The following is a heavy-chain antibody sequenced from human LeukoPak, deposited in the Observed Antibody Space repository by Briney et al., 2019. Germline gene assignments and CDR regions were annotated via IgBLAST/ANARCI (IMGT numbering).Heavy chain of an antibody. V-gene: IGHV4-59*08. J-gene: IGHJ4*02. CDR1: GGSISSYQ. CDR2: ISYSGFT. Sequence: SETLSLTCAVSGGSISSYQWSWIRQPPGKGLEWIGYISYSGFTNYNPSLKSRVTISLDTSKNQFSLKLTSVTAADTAVYYCAGHHPRNTVDFWGQGTLVTVSS. CDR3: AGHHPRNTVDF. D-gene: IGHD2-8*02.